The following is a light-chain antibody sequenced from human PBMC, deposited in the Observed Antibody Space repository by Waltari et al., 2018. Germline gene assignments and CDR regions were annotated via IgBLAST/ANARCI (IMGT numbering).Light chain of an antibody. J-gene: IGKJ4*01. CDR2: GAS. CDR3: QHYSNWPLT. V-gene: IGKV3-15*01. Sequence: EIVLPQSPGTPALSPGERATPPCRASQSVRSNYLAWYQQKPGQAPRLLIYGASTRATGIPARFSGSGSGTEFTLSISSLQSEDFAVYYCQHYSNWPLTFGGGTKVEIK. CDR1: QSVRSN.